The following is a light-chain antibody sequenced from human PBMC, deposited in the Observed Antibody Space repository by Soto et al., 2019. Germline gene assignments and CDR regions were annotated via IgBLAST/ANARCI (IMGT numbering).Light chain of an antibody. CDR3: PKYNSAPHT. CDR2: AAS. Sequence: DIQMTQSPSSLSASVGDRVTITCRASQGISNYLAWYQQKPGKVPKLLIYAASTLQSGVPSRFSGSGSGTDFTLTISSLQPADVETYYCPKYNSAPHTFGPGTKVYIK. CDR1: QGISNY. V-gene: IGKV1-27*01. J-gene: IGKJ3*01.